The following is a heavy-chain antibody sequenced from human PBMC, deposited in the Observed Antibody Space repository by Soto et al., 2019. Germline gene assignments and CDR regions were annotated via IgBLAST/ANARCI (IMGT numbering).Heavy chain of an antibody. D-gene: IGHD3-22*01. V-gene: IGHV4-59*08. CDR2: IYYSGST. J-gene: IGHJ4*02. CDR3: ARSVHYYYDSSGYYRVFDY. CDR1: GGSISSYY. Sequence: SETLSLTCTVSGGSISSYYWSWIRQPPGKGLEWIGYIYYSGSTYYNPSLKSRVTISVDTSKNQFSLKLSSVTAADTAVYYCARSVHYYYDSSGYYRVFDYWGQGTLVTVSS.